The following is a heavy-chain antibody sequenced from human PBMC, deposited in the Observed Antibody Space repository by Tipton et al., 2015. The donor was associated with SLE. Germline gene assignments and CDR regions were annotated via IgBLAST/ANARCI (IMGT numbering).Heavy chain of an antibody. J-gene: IGHJ4*02. V-gene: IGHV4-59*01. CDR1: GGSIISYY. D-gene: IGHD2-2*01. CDR2: IHYSGNI. Sequence: TLSLTCTVSGGSIISYYWNWIRQPPGKGLEWVGDIHYSGNIDYNPSLKSRVTIALDTSKNQFSLKLTSVTAADTAVYYCARGPNVPAAMLDYWGQGTLVSVSS. CDR3: ARGPNVPAAMLDY.